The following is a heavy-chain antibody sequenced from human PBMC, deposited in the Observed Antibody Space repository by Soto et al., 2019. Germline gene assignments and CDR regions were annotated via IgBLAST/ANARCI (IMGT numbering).Heavy chain of an antibody. J-gene: IGHJ4*02. V-gene: IGHV3-7*02. CDR1: GFTFSSYW. CDR2: IKQDGSAQ. D-gene: IGHD3-22*01. Sequence: EVQLVESGGGLVQPGGALRLSCAASGFTFSSYWMTWVRQAPGKGLEWVANIKQDGSAQYYVDSVKGRFTISRDNAKNSLYLQMKSLRAEDTAVYYCASYVSSGYYIGDWGQGTLVTVSS. CDR3: ASYVSSGYYIGD.